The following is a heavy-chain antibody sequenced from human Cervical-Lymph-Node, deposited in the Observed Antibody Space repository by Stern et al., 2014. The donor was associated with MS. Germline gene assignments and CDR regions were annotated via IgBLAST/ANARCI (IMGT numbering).Heavy chain of an antibody. CDR1: GYSFTIYY. J-gene: IGHJ4*02. CDR3: ARHVQGFDY. CDR2: IYPYASYT. V-gene: IGHV5-51*01. Sequence: EVQLVESGAEVKKPGESLKISCKLSGYSFTIYYIAWVRQMPVKGLEWRGVIYPYASYTTYSPSFQGQVTISADKSITTAYLQWSSLRASDTAMYYCARHVQGFDYWGQGTLVTVSS.